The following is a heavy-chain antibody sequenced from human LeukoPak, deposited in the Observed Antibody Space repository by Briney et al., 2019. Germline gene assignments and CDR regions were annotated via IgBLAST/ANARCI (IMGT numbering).Heavy chain of an antibody. CDR3: ARRITGTTTWYFDL. Sequence: SETLSLTCTVSGGSIFSYYWNWIRQPPGKGLEWIGDIYSNGITSYNPSLRSRGTISVDTSKNQFSLKLSSVTAADTAVYYCARRITGTTTWYFDLWGRGTLVTVSS. J-gene: IGHJ2*01. CDR2: IYSNGIT. D-gene: IGHD1-7*01. CDR1: GGSIFSYY. V-gene: IGHV4-59*08.